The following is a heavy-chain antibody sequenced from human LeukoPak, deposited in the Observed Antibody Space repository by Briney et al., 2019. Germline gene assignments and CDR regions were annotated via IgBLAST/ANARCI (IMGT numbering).Heavy chain of an antibody. CDR2: IYYSGST. Sequence: SQTLSLTCTVSGDSTSSGDYYWSWIRQPPGKGLEWIWYIYYSGSTYYNPSLKSRVSISVDTSKNQFSLKLSSVTAADTAVYYCAREGVVGATTSFVHWGEGTLVTVSS. V-gene: IGHV4-30-4*08. CDR3: AREGVVGATTSFVH. D-gene: IGHD1-26*01. CDR1: GDSTSSGDYY. J-gene: IGHJ4*02.